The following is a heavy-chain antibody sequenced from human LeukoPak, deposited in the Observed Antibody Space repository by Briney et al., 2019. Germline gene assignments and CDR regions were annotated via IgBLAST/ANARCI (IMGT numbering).Heavy chain of an antibody. CDR2: IYWNGGK. J-gene: IGHJ1*01. V-gene: IGHV2-5*01. D-gene: IGHD3-10*01. Sequence: SGRTLVKPTHPLPLTCTLSAFSLTTSGMGVGWIRQPPAKALECQALIYWNGGKRYSPSLKSRLSITKDSSKNQVVLKMTNMDPVDTATYYCAHYSGSDEYFQHWGQGTLVTVSS. CDR1: AFSLTTSGMG. CDR3: AHYSGSDEYFQH.